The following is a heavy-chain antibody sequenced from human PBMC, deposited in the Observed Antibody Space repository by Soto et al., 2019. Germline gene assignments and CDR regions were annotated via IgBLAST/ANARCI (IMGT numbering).Heavy chain of an antibody. V-gene: IGHV2-70*01. Sequence: SGPTVVNPTQTLTLPCTFSGFSLSTSGMCVSWIRQPPGKALERLALLDWDDDKYDSTSQKTRPTISKNTPNNQGVLTMTKIHPGDTAMYSCARGYYYDGTGYPDAFDNWGQGTMVTVS. CDR1: GFSLSTSGMC. CDR2: LDWDDDK. J-gene: IGHJ3*02. CDR3: ARGYYYDGTGYPDAFDN. D-gene: IGHD3-22*01.